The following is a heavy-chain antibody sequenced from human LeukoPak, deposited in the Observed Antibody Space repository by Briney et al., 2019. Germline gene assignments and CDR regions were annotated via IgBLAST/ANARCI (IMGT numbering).Heavy chain of an antibody. D-gene: IGHD6-19*01. CDR1: GFTFSSYA. CDR2: ISSNGGST. Sequence: GGSLRLSCSASGFTFSSYAMHWVRQAPGKGLEYVSAISSNGGSTYYADSVKGRFTISRDNAKNSLYLQMNSLRAEDTAVYYCARDSLAWGYSSGWFFDYWGQGTLVTVSS. V-gene: IGHV3-64*04. J-gene: IGHJ4*02. CDR3: ARDSLAWGYSSGWFFDY.